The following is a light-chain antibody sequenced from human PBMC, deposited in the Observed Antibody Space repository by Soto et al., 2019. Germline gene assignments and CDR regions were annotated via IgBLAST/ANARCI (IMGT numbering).Light chain of an antibody. CDR2: DAS. CDR3: QQRSNWPPT. J-gene: IGKJ4*01. CDR1: QSVSKY. Sequence: EIVLTRSPATLSLSPGEGATLSCRASQSVSKYLVWYQQKPGQAPRLLIYDASNRATGIPARFSGSGSGTDFTLTISSLEPGDFAIYYCQQRSNWPPTFGGGTKV. V-gene: IGKV3-11*01.